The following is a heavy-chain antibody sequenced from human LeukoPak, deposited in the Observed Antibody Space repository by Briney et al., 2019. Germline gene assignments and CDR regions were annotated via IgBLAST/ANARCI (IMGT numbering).Heavy chain of an antibody. D-gene: IGHD6-19*01. CDR3: ATQALSSGSYYFDY. V-gene: IGHV3-23*01. CDR2: ISGSGGST. CDR1: GFTFSSYA. J-gene: IGHJ4*02. Sequence: PGGSLRLSCAASGFTFSSYAMRWVRQAPGKGLEWVSAISGSGGSTYYADSVKGRFTISRDNSKNTLYLQMNSLRAEDTAVYYCATQALSSGSYYFDYWGQGTLVTVSS.